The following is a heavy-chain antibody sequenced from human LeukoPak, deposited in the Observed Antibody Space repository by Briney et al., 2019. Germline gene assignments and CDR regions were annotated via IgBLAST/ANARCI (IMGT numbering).Heavy chain of an antibody. Sequence: SETLSLTCTVSGASIRAFHWTWFRQPAGKGLEWIGPIYSSGSTLFNPSLKSRVAMSVDLTKNQLSLKLTSVTAADTAMYYCARKDGDYWGRGTLVTVSS. J-gene: IGHJ4*02. CDR2: IYSSGST. CDR3: ARKDGDY. CDR1: GASIRAFH. V-gene: IGHV4-4*07.